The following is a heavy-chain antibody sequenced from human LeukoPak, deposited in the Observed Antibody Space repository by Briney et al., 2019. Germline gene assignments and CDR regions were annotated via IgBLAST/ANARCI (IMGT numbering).Heavy chain of an antibody. D-gene: IGHD2-21*01. CDR3: AVRLVDY. J-gene: IGHJ4*02. CDR1: GFNFSNYW. V-gene: IGHV3-7*01. Sequence: GGSLRLSCAASGFNFSNYWMTWVRQTPGKGLERVANINQGGREIYYVDSVKGRFTISRDNAKNSLYLQMNSLRADDTAVYYCAVRLVDYWGQGTLVTVPS. CDR2: INQGGREI.